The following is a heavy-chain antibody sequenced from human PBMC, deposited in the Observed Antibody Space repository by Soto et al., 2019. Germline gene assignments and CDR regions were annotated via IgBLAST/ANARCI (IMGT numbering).Heavy chain of an antibody. D-gene: IGHD3-22*01. CDR1: GYTFTSDD. CDR2: MNPNSGNT. Sequence: ASVKVSCKASGYTFTSDDINWVRQATGQGLEWMGWMNPNSGNTGYAQKFQGRVTMTRNTSISTAYMELSSLRSEDTAVYYCARRRWDYYDSSGYYDACDIWGQGKMVPV. J-gene: IGHJ3*02. V-gene: IGHV1-8*01. CDR3: ARRRWDYYDSSGYYDACDI.